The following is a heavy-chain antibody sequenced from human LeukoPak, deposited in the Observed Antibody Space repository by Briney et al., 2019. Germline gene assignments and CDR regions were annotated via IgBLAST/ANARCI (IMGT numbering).Heavy chain of an antibody. CDR3: AREGRFCYYYGMDV. V-gene: IGHV4-34*01. CDR1: GGSFSVYY. CDR2: INHSGST. J-gene: IGHJ6*02. D-gene: IGHD3-16*01. Sequence: SETLSLTRAVYGGSFSVYYWSWIRQPPGKGLEWIGEINHSGSTNYNPSLKSRVTISVDTSKNQFSLKLSSVTAADTAVYYCAREGRFCYYYGMDVWGQGTTVTVSS.